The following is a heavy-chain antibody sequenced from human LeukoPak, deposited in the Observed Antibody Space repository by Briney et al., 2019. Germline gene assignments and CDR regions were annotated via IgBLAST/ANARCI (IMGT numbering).Heavy chain of an antibody. CDR2: VSGSGGST. CDR3: ARDLGQYYDTSDNWFDP. CDR1: GFTFSSYA. Sequence: GGSLRLSCTASGFTFSSYAMHWVRQAPGKGLEWVSTVSGSGGSTYYADSVKGRFTISRDNSKNTLFLQMNSLRAEDTAVYYCARDLGQYYDTSDNWFDPWSQGTLVTVSS. V-gene: IGHV3-23*01. J-gene: IGHJ5*02. D-gene: IGHD3-22*01.